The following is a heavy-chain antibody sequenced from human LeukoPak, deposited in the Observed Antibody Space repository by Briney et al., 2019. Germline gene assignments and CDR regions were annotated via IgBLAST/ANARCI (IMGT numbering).Heavy chain of an antibody. D-gene: IGHD6-19*01. CDR3: ARVPTFYSSGWYYSDY. CDR1: GYTFTSYG. Sequence: ASVKVSCKASGYTFTSYGISWVRQAPGQGLEWMGWISAYNGNTNYAQKLQGRVTMTTDTSTSTAYVELRSLRSDDTAVYYCARVPTFYSSGWYYSDYWGQGTLVTVSS. V-gene: IGHV1-18*01. CDR2: ISAYNGNT. J-gene: IGHJ4*02.